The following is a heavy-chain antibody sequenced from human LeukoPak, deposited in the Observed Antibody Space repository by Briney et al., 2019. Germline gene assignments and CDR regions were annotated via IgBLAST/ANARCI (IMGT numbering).Heavy chain of an antibody. V-gene: IGHV3-30*18. J-gene: IGHJ4*02. D-gene: IGHD2-2*01. CDR3: AKDYATRWALDY. Sequence: GGSLRRSCEASGFTCSSNGVHWVRQAPGKGLEWVALISYDGVNKFYADSVRGRFIISRDNSKNALYLQMNSLRVEDTAVYYCAKDYATRWALDYWGPGTLVTVSS. CDR2: ISYDGVNK. CDR1: GFTCSSNG.